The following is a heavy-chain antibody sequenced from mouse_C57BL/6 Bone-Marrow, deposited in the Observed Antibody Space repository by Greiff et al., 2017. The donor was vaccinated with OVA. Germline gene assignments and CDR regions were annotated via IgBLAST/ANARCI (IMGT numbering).Heavy chain of an antibody. CDR2: ISSGSSTI. CDR3: GRQGTGSDY. Sequence: EVHLVESGRGLVKPGGSLKLSCAASGFTFTDYGMDWVRQAPEKGLEWVAYISSGSSTIYYADTVKGRFTISRDNAKNTLFLQMTSLKSEDTAVYYCGRQGTGSDYWGQGATVTVSS. CDR1: GFTFTDYG. J-gene: IGHJ2*01. D-gene: IGHD4-1*01. V-gene: IGHV5-17*01.